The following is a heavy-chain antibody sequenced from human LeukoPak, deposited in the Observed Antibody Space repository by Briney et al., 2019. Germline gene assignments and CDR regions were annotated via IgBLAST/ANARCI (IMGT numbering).Heavy chain of an antibody. D-gene: IGHD3-3*01. CDR1: GFTFSSYA. CDR2: ISGSGGST. Sequence: QPGGSLRLSCAASGFTFSSYAMSWVRQAPGKGLEWVSAISGSGGSTYYADSVKGRFTISRDNSKNTLYLQMNSLRAEDTAVYYCAREEGITIFGVVSTRDKNWFDPWGQGTLVTVSS. CDR3: AREEGITIFGVVSTRDKNWFDP. J-gene: IGHJ5*02. V-gene: IGHV3-23*01.